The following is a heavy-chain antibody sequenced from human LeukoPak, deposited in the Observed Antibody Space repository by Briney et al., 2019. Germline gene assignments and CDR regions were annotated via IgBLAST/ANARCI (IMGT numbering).Heavy chain of an antibody. V-gene: IGHV4-4*09. J-gene: IGHJ4*01. CDR1: GGSISSYY. Sequence: SETLSLTCTVSGGSISSYYWSWIRQPPGKGLEWIGYIYNGGSTSYNPSLKSRITVSIDTSKNQFSLKLSSVTAADTAVYYCARLSSWYQIFAYWGHGTLVTVSS. D-gene: IGHD6-13*01. CDR3: ARLSSWYQIFAY. CDR2: IYNGGST.